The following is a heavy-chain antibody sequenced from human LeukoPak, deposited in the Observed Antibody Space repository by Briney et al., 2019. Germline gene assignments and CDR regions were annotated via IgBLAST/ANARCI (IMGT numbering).Heavy chain of an antibody. J-gene: IGHJ4*02. CDR3: ARELNGYGYYFFDY. V-gene: IGHV3-48*04. Sequence: GGSLRLSCAASGFTFNFYAMTWVRQAPGKGLEWLSYISSSTNTIYYADSVKDRFTISRDNAKNSLYLQMNGLGAEDTAVYYCARELNGYGYYFFDYWGPGTLVTVSS. D-gene: IGHD3-16*01. CDR2: ISSSTNTI. CDR1: GFTFNFYA.